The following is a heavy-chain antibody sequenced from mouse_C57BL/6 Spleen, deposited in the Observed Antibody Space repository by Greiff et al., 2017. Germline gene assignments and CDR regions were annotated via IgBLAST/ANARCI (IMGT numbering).Heavy chain of an antibody. Sequence: EVQLVESGGDLVKPGGSLKLSCAASGFTFSSYGMSWVRQTPDKRLEWVATISSGGSYTYYTENVKGRFTISRDNTKTTLYMQLYNLKSVHTAMYSCASQSHRGNYVRSMDYWGQGASVSVSS. CDR1: GFTFSSYG. J-gene: IGHJ4*01. V-gene: IGHV5-6*01. CDR2: ISSGGSYT. CDR3: ASQSHRGNYVRSMDY. D-gene: IGHD2-1*01.